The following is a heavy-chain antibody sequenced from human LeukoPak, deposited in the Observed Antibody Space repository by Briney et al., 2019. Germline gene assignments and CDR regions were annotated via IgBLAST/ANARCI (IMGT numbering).Heavy chain of an antibody. CDR3: ARGSIDYDFWSGYYRRGTFDY. CDR2: ISGSGGST. CDR1: GFTFSSYA. V-gene: IGHV3-23*01. D-gene: IGHD3-3*01. J-gene: IGHJ4*02. Sequence: PGGSLRLSCAASGFTFSSYAMNWVRRAPGKGLEWVSGISGSGGSTYYADSVRGRFTVSRDNAKNSLYLQMNSLRAEDTAVYYCARGSIDYDFWSGYYRRGTFDYWGQGTLVTVSS.